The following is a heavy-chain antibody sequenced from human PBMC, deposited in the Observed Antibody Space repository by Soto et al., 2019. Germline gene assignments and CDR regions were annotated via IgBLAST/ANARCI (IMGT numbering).Heavy chain of an antibody. J-gene: IGHJ5*02. CDR2: IYYSGST. CDR3: ARSTGGPGSWYSIPWFDP. Sequence: SETLSLTCTVSGGXISSSSYYWGWIRQPPGKGLEWIGSIYYSGSTYYNPSLKSRVTISVDTSKNQFSLKLSSVTAADTAVYYCARSTGGPGSWYSIPWFDPWGQGTLVTVSS. D-gene: IGHD6-13*01. CDR1: GGXISSSSYY. V-gene: IGHV4-39*01.